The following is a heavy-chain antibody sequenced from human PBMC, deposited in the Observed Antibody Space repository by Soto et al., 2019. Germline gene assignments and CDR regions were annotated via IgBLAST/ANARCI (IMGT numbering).Heavy chain of an antibody. CDR1: GFTFSSYG. V-gene: IGHV3-30*03. CDR2: ISYDESNK. CDR3: APWFGAFDY. Sequence: QVQLVESXXXXXXXXXXXRLSCAASGFTFSSYGMHWVRQAPGKGLEWVAVISYDESNKYYADSVKGRFTISRDNSKNTLYLQMNSLRAEDTAVYYCAPWFGAFDYWGQGTLVTVSS. J-gene: IGHJ4*02. D-gene: IGHD3-10*01.